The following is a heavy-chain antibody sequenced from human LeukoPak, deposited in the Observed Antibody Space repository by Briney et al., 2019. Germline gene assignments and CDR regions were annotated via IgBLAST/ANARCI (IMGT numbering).Heavy chain of an antibody. Sequence: SVKVSCKASGSTFSSYAISWVRQAPGQGLEWMGRIIPILGIANYAQKFQGRVTITADKSTSTAYMELSSLRSEDTAVYYCASEMATIVAFDIWGQGTMVTVSS. CDR2: IIPILGIA. CDR3: ASEMATIVAFDI. J-gene: IGHJ3*02. V-gene: IGHV1-69*04. D-gene: IGHD5-24*01. CDR1: GSTFSSYA.